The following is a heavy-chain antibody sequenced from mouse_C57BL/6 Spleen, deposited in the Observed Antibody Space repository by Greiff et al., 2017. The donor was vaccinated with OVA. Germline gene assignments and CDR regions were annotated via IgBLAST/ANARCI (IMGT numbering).Heavy chain of an antibody. J-gene: IGHJ1*03. D-gene: IGHD1-1*01. Sequence: QVQLQQPGAELVGSGTSVKLSCKASGPTLPLYCMHWVKQRPGQGLEWIGVIDPSDSYTNYNQKFKGKATLTVDTSSSTAYMQLSSLTSEDSAVDYGARDYYGSSHWYFDVWGTGTTVTVSS. CDR1: GPTLPLYC. CDR3: ARDYYGSSHWYFDV. CDR2: IDPSDSYT. V-gene: IGHV1-59*01.